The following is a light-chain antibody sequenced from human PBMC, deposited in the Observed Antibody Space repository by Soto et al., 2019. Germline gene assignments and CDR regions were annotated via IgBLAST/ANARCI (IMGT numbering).Light chain of an antibody. CDR3: QSYDSSLSRYV. CDR2: ADT. J-gene: IGLJ1*01. V-gene: IGLV1-40*01. CDR1: SSTIGAGYD. Sequence: QSVLTQPPSVSGAPGQRVTISCTGSSSTIGAGYDVHWYQQLPGTAPKLLIYADTNRPSGVPDRFSGSKSGTSASLAITGLQAEDEADYYCQSYDSSLSRYVFGTGTKVTVL.